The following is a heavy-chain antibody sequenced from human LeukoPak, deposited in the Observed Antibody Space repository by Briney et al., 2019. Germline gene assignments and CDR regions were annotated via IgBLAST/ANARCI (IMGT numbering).Heavy chain of an antibody. CDR3: AKDSATYCSSTSCYYYYMDV. J-gene: IGHJ6*03. CDR2: IRYDGSNK. D-gene: IGHD2-2*01. Sequence: GGSLRLSCAASGFTFSSYGMHWVRRAPGKGLEWVAFIRYDGSNKYYADSVKGRFTISRDNSKNTLYLQMNSLRAEDTAVYYCAKDSATYCSSTSCYYYYMDVWGKGTTVTVSS. CDR1: GFTFSSYG. V-gene: IGHV3-30*02.